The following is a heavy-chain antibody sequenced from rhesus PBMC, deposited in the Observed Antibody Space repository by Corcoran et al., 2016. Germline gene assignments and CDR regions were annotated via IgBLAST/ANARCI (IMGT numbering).Heavy chain of an antibody. V-gene: IGHV3S5*01. J-gene: IGHJ4*01. CDR1: GFTFSSSG. CDR2: ISEGGAST. CDR3: AKVPAYYDRGYFDF. Sequence: EVQLVESGGGLVKPGGSLRLSCAASGFTFSSSGMSWVRQAPGKGLEWVSYISEGGASTYTSPSLKRRFTIARDNSKYTLALPMNTLRAEDTAVYYCAKVPAYYDRGYFDFWGQVVLVIVSS. D-gene: IGHD3-28*01.